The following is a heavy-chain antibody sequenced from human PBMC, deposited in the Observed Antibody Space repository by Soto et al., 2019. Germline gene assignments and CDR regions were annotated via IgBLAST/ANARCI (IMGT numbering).Heavy chain of an antibody. J-gene: IGHJ4*02. Sequence: QLQLQESGPGLVKPSETLSLTCTVSGGSISSNAYYWVWIRQPPGKGLEWIGSIYYSGSAYYNPSLKSRVTISVDTSKNQFSLKLSSVTAADTAVYYCARRPKRGSYSWCFDYWGQGTLVTVSS. CDR2: IYYSGSA. V-gene: IGHV4-39*01. D-gene: IGHD1-26*01. CDR3: ARRPKRGSYSWCFDY. CDR1: GGSISSNAYY.